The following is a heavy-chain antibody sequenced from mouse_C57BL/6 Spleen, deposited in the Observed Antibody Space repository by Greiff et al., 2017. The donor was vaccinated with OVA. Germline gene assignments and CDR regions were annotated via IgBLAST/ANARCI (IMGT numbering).Heavy chain of an antibody. Sequence: EVQGVESGGGLVQPGGSLKLSCAASGFTFSDYGMAWVRQAPRKGPEWVALISNLAYSIYYAETVTGRFTISRENAKNTLYLEMSSLRSEDTAMYDCARITTVVATRYFDVWGTGTTVTVSS. CDR1: GFTFSDYG. CDR2: ISNLAYSI. V-gene: IGHV5-15*01. D-gene: IGHD1-1*01. CDR3: ARITTVVATRYFDV. J-gene: IGHJ1*03.